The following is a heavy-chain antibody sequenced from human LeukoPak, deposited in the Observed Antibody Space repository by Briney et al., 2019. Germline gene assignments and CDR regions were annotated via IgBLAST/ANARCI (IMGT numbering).Heavy chain of an antibody. J-gene: IGHJ4*02. CDR1: GGSISSGSYY. D-gene: IGHD4-17*01. CDR2: IYTSGNT. Sequence: SETLSLTCTVSGGSISSGSYYWSWIRQPAGKGLEWIGRIYTSGNTNYNPSLKSRVTISVDTSKKQFSLKLSSVTAADTAVYYCAREADYGDYRRYDYWGRGTLVTVSS. V-gene: IGHV4-61*02. CDR3: AREADYGDYRRYDY.